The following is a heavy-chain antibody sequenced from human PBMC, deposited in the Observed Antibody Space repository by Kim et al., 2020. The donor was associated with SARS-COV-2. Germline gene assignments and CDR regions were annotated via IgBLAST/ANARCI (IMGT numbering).Heavy chain of an antibody. CDR1: GYSFTSYW. V-gene: IGHV5-51*01. J-gene: IGHJ5*02. D-gene: IGHD6-13*01. CDR3: ARLPRSWPAHNWFDP. CDR2: IYPGDSDT. Sequence: GESLKISCKGSGYSFTSYWIGWVRQMPGKGLEWMGIIYPGDSDTRYSPSFQGQVTISADKSISTAYLQWSSLKASDTAMYYCARLPRSWPAHNWFDPWGQGTLVTVSS.